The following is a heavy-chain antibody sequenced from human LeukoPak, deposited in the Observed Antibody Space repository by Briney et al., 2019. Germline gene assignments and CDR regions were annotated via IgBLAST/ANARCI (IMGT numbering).Heavy chain of an antibody. D-gene: IGHD3-9*01. CDR2: SYYTGST. CDR1: GGSISDEY. CDR3: ARRRDYDVLTGPTYYFDS. J-gene: IGHJ4*02. Sequence: SETLSLTCTVSGGSISDEYWSWIRQRPGKGLEWIGYSYYTGSTNYSPSLKSRVTISVDTSKNQFSLKLRSVTAADTAVYYCARRRDYDVLTGPTYYFDSWGQGTLVTVSS. V-gene: IGHV4-59*08.